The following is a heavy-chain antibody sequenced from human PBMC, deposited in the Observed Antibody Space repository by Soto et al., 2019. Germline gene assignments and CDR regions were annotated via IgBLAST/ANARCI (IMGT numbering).Heavy chain of an antibody. CDR2: ISYDGSNK. Sequence: GGSLRLSCAASGFTFSSYGMHWVRQAPGKGLEWVAVISYDGSNKYYADSVKGRFTISRDNSKNTLYLQMNSLRAEDTAVYYCAKLYDSPLARFDYWGQGTLVNVSS. D-gene: IGHD3-22*01. J-gene: IGHJ4*02. V-gene: IGHV3-30*18. CDR1: GFTFSSYG. CDR3: AKLYDSPLARFDY.